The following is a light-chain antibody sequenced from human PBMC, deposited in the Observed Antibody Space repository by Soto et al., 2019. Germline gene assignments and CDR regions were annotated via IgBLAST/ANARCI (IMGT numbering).Light chain of an antibody. CDR3: QTWGTGTQVI. Sequence: QLVLTQSPSASASLGASVKLTCTLSSGHSSYAIALHQQQPEKGPRYLMKLNSDGSHSKGDGIPDRFSGSSSGAERYLTISSLQSEDEADYYCQTWGTGTQVIFGGGTKLTVL. J-gene: IGLJ2*01. CDR1: SGHSSYA. CDR2: LNSDGSH. V-gene: IGLV4-69*01.